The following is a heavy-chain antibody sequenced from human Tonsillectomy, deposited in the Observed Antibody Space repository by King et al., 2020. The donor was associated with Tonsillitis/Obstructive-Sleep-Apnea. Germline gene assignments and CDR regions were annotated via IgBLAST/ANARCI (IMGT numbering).Heavy chain of an antibody. D-gene: IGHD2-21*01. Sequence: VQLQESGPGLVKPSETLSLTCTVSGGSISSYYWSWIRQPPGKGLEWIGYIYYSGSTNYNPSLKSRVTISVDTSKNQFSLKLSSVTAADTAVYYCARGRLRGDAAFDIWGQGTMVTVSS. CDR2: IYYSGST. J-gene: IGHJ3*02. CDR1: GGSISSYY. CDR3: ARGRLRGDAAFDI. V-gene: IGHV4-59*01.